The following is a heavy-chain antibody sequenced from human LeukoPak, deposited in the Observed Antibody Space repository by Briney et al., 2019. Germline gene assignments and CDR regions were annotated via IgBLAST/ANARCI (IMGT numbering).Heavy chain of an antibody. J-gene: IGHJ4*02. CDR3: AREASSSGWCYLDY. D-gene: IGHD6-19*01. Sequence: ASVKVSCKASGYTFTSYDINWVRQATGQGLEWMGWMNPNSGNTGYAQKFQGRVTMTRNTSISTAYMELSSLRSEDTAVYYCAREASSSGWCYLDYWGQGTLVTVSS. CDR1: GYTFTSYD. CDR2: MNPNSGNT. V-gene: IGHV1-8*01.